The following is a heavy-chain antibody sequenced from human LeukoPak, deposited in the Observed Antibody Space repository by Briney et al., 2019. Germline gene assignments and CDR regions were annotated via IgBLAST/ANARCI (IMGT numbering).Heavy chain of an antibody. J-gene: IGHJ4*02. CDR1: GFTFSSYG. D-gene: IGHD3-3*01. V-gene: IGHV3-33*01. Sequence: GGSLRLSCAASGFTFSSYGMHWVRQAPGKGLEWVAVIWYDGSNKYYEDSVKGRFTISRDNSKNTLYLQMNSLRAEDTAVYYCARDLRTAHDFWSGYYTQYFDYWGQGTLVTVSS. CDR3: ARDLRTAHDFWSGYYTQYFDY. CDR2: IWYDGSNK.